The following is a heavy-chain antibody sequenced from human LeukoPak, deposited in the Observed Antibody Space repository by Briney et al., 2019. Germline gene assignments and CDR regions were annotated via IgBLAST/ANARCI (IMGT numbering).Heavy chain of an antibody. V-gene: IGHV1-69*13. CDR2: IIPIFGTA. J-gene: IGHJ5*02. CDR1: GGTFSSYA. D-gene: IGHD1-20*01. Sequence: GASVKVSCKASGGTFSSYAISWVRQAPGQGLEWMGGIIPIFGTANYAQKFQGRVTITADESTSTAYMELSSLRSEDTAVYYCARNNWNDVRVGFDPWGQGTLVTVSS. CDR3: ARNNWNDVRVGFDP.